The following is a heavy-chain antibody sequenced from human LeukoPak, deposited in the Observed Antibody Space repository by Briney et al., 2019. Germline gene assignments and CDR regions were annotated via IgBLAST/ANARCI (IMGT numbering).Heavy chain of an antibody. D-gene: IGHD5-12*01. V-gene: IGHV4-4*02. CDR2: VHLSGRT. CDR3: ARARFRGYDYLY. Sequence: SETLSLTCGVSGGSISSTNWWTWVRPPPGEGLEWIGEVHLSGRTNYNPSLESRVTMSVDMSENHISLKLSSVTAADTAVYYCARARFRGYDYLYWGQGTLVTVSS. CDR1: GGSISSTNW. J-gene: IGHJ4*02.